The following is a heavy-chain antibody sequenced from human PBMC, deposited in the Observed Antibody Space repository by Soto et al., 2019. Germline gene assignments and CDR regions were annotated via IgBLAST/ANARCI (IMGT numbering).Heavy chain of an antibody. V-gene: IGHV1-69*01. D-gene: IGHD3-22*01. J-gene: IGHJ4*02. CDR3: ARGWGYDSNDYYYAY. CDR1: GGTFSRHA. CDR2: IIPIFGTA. Sequence: QVQLVQSGAEVRKPGSSVKVSCKASGGTFSRHAISWVRQAPGQGLEWMGGIIPIFGTANHAQKFQARVTIIADESTSTVYMGLSSLRSEDTAMYYCARGWGYDSNDYYYAYWGQGTLVIVSS.